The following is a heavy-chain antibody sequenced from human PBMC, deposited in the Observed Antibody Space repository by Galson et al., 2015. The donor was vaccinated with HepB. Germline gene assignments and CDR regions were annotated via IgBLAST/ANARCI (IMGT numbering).Heavy chain of an antibody. J-gene: IGHJ4*02. CDR1: GFTFGSYS. V-gene: IGHV3-21*01. CDR3: ARDGITIFGVATN. Sequence: SLRLSCAASGFTFGSYSMNWVRQAPGKGLEWVSSISSSSSYIYYADSVKGRFTISRDNAKNSLYLQMSSLRAEDTAVYYCARDGITIFGVATNWGQGALVTVSS. CDR2: ISSSSSYI. D-gene: IGHD3-3*01.